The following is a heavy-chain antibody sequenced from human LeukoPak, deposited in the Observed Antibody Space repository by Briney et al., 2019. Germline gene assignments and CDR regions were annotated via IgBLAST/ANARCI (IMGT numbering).Heavy chain of an antibody. V-gene: IGHV4-39*01. CDR2: IYYSGST. CDR1: GGSISSSSYY. D-gene: IGHD3-3*01. Sequence: NPSETLSLTCTVSGGSISSSSYYWGWIRQPPGKGLEWIGSIYYSGSTYYNPSLKSRVTISVDTSKNQFSLKLSSVTAADTAVYYCARRDITDTIFGVVIMSHFDYWGQGTLVTVSS. CDR3: ARRDITDTIFGVVIMSHFDY. J-gene: IGHJ4*02.